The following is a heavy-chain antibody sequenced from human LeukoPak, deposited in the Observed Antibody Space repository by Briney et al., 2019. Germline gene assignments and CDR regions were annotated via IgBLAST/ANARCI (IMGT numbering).Heavy chain of an antibody. CDR1: GFTFDDYA. CDR2: ISWNSGSI. J-gene: IGHJ4*02. V-gene: IGHV3-9*01. D-gene: IGHD2-2*01. Sequence: GGSLRLSCAASGFTFDDYAMHWVRQAPGKGLEWVSGISWNSGSIGYADSVKGRFTISRDNAKNSLYLQMNSLRAEDTALYYCAKAHRSMVYYFDYWGQGTLVTVSS. CDR3: AKAHRSMVYYFDY.